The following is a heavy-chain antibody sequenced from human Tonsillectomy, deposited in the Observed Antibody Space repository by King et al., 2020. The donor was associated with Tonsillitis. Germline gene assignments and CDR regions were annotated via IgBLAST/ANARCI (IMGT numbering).Heavy chain of an antibody. CDR3: ARDLDGAPALSRNVSMGDY. D-gene: IGHD1-1*01. CDR2: IIPILGVA. Sequence: QLVQSGAEVKKPGSSVKVSCKASGGTFSSYAVSWVLQAPGLGLEWMGRIIPILGVAYYAQSFRGRVTITADKSTCTAYMALSSLGFEETAVYYCARDLDGAPALSRNVSMGDYWGQGTLVTVSS. V-gene: IGHV1-69*09. J-gene: IGHJ4*02. CDR1: GGTFSSYA.